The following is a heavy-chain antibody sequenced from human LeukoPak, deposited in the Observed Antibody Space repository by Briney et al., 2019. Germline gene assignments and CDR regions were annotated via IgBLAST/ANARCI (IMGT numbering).Heavy chain of an antibody. V-gene: IGHV4-59*12. D-gene: IGHD3-10*01. CDR1: GGSFSSYY. Sequence: SETLSLTCTVSGGSFSSYYWSWIRQPPGKGLEWIGEIYHSGSTNYNPSLKSRVTISVDKSKNQFSLKLSSVTAADTAVYYCARGYGSGSYYNDPSGYWGQGTLVTVSS. J-gene: IGHJ4*02. CDR2: IYHSGST. CDR3: ARGYGSGSYYNDPSGY.